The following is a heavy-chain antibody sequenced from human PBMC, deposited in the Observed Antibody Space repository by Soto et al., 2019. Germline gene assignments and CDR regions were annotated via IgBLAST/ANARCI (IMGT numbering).Heavy chain of an antibody. CDR1: GFTFSSYS. CDR2: ISSSSSTI. J-gene: IGHJ5*02. CDR3: ARQGYSVKKGWFDP. Sequence: EVQLVESGGGLVQPGGSLRLSCAASGFTFSSYSMNWVRQAPGKGLEWVSYISSSSSTIYYADSVKGRFTISRDNAKNSLYLQMNSLRDEDTAVYYCARQGYSVKKGWFDPWGQGTLVTVSS. V-gene: IGHV3-48*02. D-gene: IGHD2-15*01.